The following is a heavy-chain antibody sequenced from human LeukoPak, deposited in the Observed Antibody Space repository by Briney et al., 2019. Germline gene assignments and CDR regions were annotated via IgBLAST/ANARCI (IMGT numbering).Heavy chain of an antibody. CDR1: GYSFTGYY. Sequence: ASVKVSCKASGYSFTGYYMHWVRQAPGQGLEWMGWINPNSGGTNYAQKFQGRVTMTRDTSISTAYMELSRLRSDETAVYYCARGSPIFGGVRGEWFDPWGRGPLVTVSS. CDR2: INPNSGGT. J-gene: IGHJ5*02. V-gene: IGHV1-2*02. CDR3: ARGSPIFGGVRGEWFDP. D-gene: IGHD3-3*01.